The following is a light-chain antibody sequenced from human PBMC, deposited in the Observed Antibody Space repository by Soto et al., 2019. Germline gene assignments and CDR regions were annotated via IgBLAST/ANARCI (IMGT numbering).Light chain of an antibody. Sequence: DIVMTQSPDSLAVSLGERATINCKSSQSVLYSSNNKNYLAWYQQKPGQTPKLLIYWASTRESGVPDRFSGSGSGTDFPLTISSLQAEDVAVYYCQQYYSTPYTFGQGTKLEIK. CDR2: WAS. J-gene: IGKJ2*01. CDR3: QQYYSTPYT. V-gene: IGKV4-1*01. CDR1: QSVLYSSNNKNY.